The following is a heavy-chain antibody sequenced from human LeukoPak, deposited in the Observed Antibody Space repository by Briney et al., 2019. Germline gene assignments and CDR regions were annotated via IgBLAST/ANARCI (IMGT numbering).Heavy chain of an antibody. D-gene: IGHD5-18*01. V-gene: IGHV4-34*01. CDR2: INHSRST. J-gene: IGHJ4*02. CDR3: ARAMGDSYGSTQDFDY. CDR1: GGSFSPYY. Sequence: PSETLSLTCAVYGGSFSPYYWSWIRQSPDKGLEWIGEINHSRSTNYNPSLKSRVTISVGTSKNQFSLKLSSVTAADTAVYYCARAMGDSYGSTQDFDYWGQGTLVTVSS.